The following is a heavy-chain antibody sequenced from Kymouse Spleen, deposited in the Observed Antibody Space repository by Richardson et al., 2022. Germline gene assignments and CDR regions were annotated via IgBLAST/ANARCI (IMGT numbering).Heavy chain of an antibody. CDR2: IYYSGST. Sequence: QLQLQESGPGLVKPSETLSLTCTVSGGSISSSSYYWGWIRQPPGKGLEWIGSIYYSGSTYYNPSLKSRVTISVDTSKNQFSLKLSSVTAADTAVYYCARKGGYCTNGVCLDYGMDVWGQGTTVTVSS. D-gene: IGHD2-8*01. V-gene: IGHV4-39*01. CDR1: GGSISSSSYY. J-gene: IGHJ6*02. CDR3: ARKGGYCTNGVCLDYGMDV.